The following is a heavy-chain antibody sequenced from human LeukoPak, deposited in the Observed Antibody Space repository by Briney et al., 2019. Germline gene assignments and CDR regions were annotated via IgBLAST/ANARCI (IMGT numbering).Heavy chain of an antibody. V-gene: IGHV4-61*05. CDR2: IYYSGST. Sequence: SETLSLTCTVSSGSISTSNYYWSWIRQPPGKGLEWIGYIYYSGSTNYNPSLKSRVTISVDTSKNQFSLKLSSVTAADTAVYYCARGEEQQPRVYFDYWGQGTLVTVSS. CDR1: SGSISTSNYY. J-gene: IGHJ4*02. D-gene: IGHD6-13*01. CDR3: ARGEEQQPRVYFDY.